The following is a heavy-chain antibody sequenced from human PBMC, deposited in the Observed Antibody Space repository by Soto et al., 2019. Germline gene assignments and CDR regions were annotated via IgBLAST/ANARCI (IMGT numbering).Heavy chain of an antibody. Sequence: QVQLVQSGAEVKKPGASVKVSCKASGYTFTSYAMHWVRQAPGQRLEWMGWINAGNGNTKYSQKFQGRVTITRDTSESTAYMELSSLRSEDTAVYYCARELTTAAIYSGSAFDIWGQGTMVTVSS. D-gene: IGHD2-2*01. CDR1: GYTFTSYA. CDR3: ARELTTAAIYSGSAFDI. J-gene: IGHJ3*02. CDR2: INAGNGNT. V-gene: IGHV1-3*01.